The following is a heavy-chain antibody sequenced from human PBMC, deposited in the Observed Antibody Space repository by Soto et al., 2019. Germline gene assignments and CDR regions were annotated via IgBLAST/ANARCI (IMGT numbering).Heavy chain of an antibody. J-gene: IGHJ4*02. CDR3: TTPGPYYYDSSGYYAGLEFGY. Sequence: GGSLRLSCAASGFTFSNAWMNWVRQAPGKGLEWVGRIKSKTDGGTTDYAAPVKGRFTISRDDSKNTLYLQMNSLKTEDTAVYYCTTPGPYYYDSSGYYAGLEFGYWGQGTLVTVSS. V-gene: IGHV3-15*07. CDR1: GFTFSNAW. D-gene: IGHD3-22*01. CDR2: IKSKTDGGTT.